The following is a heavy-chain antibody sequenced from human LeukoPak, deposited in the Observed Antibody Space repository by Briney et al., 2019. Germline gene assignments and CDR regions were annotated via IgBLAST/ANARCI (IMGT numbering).Heavy chain of an antibody. CDR3: VRDLRGYAGEFDY. D-gene: IGHD6-25*01. Sequence: PGGSLRLSCAASGYSFRTYSMNWVRQATGQGLEWVSSINRGGYYINYAQKVKGRFTISRDTSIGTLYMQMDSLRSEDTAVYYCVRDLRGYAGEFDYWGQGTLVAVSS. V-gene: IGHV3-21*04. CDR1: GYSFRTYS. J-gene: IGHJ4*02. CDR2: INRGGYYI.